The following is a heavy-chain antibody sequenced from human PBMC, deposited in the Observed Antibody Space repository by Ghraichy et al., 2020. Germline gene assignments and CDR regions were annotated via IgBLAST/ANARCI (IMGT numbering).Heavy chain of an antibody. CDR1: GFSLSNYW. CDR2: IRQDGSQK. D-gene: IGHD1-1*01. V-gene: IGHV3-7*01. J-gene: IGHJ4*02. CDR3: VRLLERQTYDS. Sequence: GGSLRLSCAVSGFSLSNYWMSWVRQAPGQGLEWVANIRQDGSQKYYVGSVKGRFTISRDNAKNSLYLQMDSLRAEDTALYYCVRLLERQTYDSWGQGTLVTVSS.